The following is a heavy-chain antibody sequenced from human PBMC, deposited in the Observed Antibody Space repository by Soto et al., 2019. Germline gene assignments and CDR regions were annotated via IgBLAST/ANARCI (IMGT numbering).Heavy chain of an antibody. V-gene: IGHV1-69*05. Sequence: SVKVSCKASGGTFSSYAISWVRQAPGQGLEWMGGIIPIFGTANYAQDFQGRVTITRDTSASTAYMELSSLRSEDMAVYYCARDGGSGMDVWGQGTTVTAP. CDR3: ARDGGSGMDV. D-gene: IGHD3-16*01. CDR1: GGTFSSYA. CDR2: IIPIFGTA. J-gene: IGHJ6*02.